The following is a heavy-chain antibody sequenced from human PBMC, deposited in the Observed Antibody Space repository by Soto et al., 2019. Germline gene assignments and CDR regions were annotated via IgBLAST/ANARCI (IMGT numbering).Heavy chain of an antibody. V-gene: IGHV4-4*02. Sequence: PSETLSLTCAVFGDSMDNHRWWSWVRQSPGKGLEWIGEVTRSGSTNYNPSLKSRVTISVDTSKNQFSLKLSSVTAADTAVYYCARHDLRGGAFDIWGQGTMVTVSS. CDR1: GDSMDNHRW. CDR2: VTRSGST. J-gene: IGHJ3*02. CDR3: ARHDLRGGAFDI. D-gene: IGHD3-10*01.